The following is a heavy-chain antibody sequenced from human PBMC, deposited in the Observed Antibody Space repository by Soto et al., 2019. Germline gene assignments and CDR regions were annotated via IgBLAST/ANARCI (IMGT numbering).Heavy chain of an antibody. Sequence: ASVKVSCKASGYTFTSYGITGVRQAPGQGLEWMGWISAYKGDTNYAQKIQGRVTMTTDTSTSTAYMELRSLRFDDTAVYYCARVSVIAPRTMPHKNWFDPWGQGTLVTVSS. CDR1: GYTFTSYG. J-gene: IGHJ5*02. CDR2: ISAYKGDT. CDR3: ARVSVIAPRTMPHKNWFDP. D-gene: IGHD2-2*01. V-gene: IGHV1-18*01.